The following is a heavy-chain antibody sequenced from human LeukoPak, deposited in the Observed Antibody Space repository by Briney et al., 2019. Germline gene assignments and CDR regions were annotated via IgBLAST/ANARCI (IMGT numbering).Heavy chain of an antibody. V-gene: IGHV3-9*01. CDR1: GFTFDDYA. CDR3: AKGYCSSNRCYVDY. CDR2: ISWNSGSI. D-gene: IGHD2-2*01. J-gene: IGHJ4*02. Sequence: GRSLRLSCAASGFTFDDYAMHWVRQAPGKGLEWVAGISWNSGSIAYGDPVKGRFTISRDNAKNSLYLQMNSLRVEDTALYYCAKGYCSSNRCYVDYWGQGTLVTVSS.